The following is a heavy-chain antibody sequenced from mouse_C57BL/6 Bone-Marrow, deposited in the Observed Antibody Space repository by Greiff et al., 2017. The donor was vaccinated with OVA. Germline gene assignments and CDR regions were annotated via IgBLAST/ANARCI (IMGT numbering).Heavy chain of an antibody. CDR2: IRSKSNNYAT. J-gene: IGHJ1*03. CDR1: GFSFNTYA. D-gene: IGHD2-3*01. CDR3: VRHDVYWYFDV. V-gene: IGHV10-1*01. Sequence: EVQLVESGGGLVQPKGSLKLSCAASGFSFNTYAMNWVRQAPGKGLEWVARIRSKSNNYATYYADSVKDRFTSSRDDSESMLYLQMNNLKTEDTAVYYCVRHDVYWYFDVWGTGTTVTVSS.